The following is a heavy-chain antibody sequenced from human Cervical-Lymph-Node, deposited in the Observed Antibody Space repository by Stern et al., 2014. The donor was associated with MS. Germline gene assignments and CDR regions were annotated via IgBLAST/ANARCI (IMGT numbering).Heavy chain of an antibody. J-gene: IGHJ3*02. CDR3: ARDPSRSFDI. V-gene: IGHV3-33*01. CDR1: GFTFSSHG. CDR2: IWYDGSKK. Sequence: DQLVESGGGVVQPGESLRLSCAASGFTFSSHGMHWVRQVPGKGLEWVAVIWYDGSKKYYIDSVKGRFTISRDSSKNTLYLQMDSLRAEDTAMYYCARDPSRSFDIWGQGTMVTVSS.